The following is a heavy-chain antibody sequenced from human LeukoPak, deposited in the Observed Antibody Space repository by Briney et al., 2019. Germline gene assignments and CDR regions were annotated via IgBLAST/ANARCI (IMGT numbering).Heavy chain of an antibody. Sequence: PGGSLRLSCAASGFTVSSNYMSWVRQAPGKGPEWVSVIYSGGSTEYADSVKDRFTISRDTSKNILYLQMHSLRAEDTAVYYCAREMRGHSYGVNLDYWGLGTLVTVSS. CDR2: IYSGGST. CDR1: GFTVSSNY. V-gene: IGHV3-66*01. J-gene: IGHJ4*02. CDR3: AREMRGHSYGVNLDY. D-gene: IGHD5-18*01.